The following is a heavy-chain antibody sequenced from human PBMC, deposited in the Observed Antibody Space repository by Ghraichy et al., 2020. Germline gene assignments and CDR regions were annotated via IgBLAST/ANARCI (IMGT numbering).Heavy chain of an antibody. CDR1: GITLGEHA. CDR3: AGAYSVVAPAAPSH. V-gene: IGHV3-9*01. CDR2: ISWNSGSI. J-gene: IGHJ1*01. D-gene: IGHD2-2*01. Sequence: GGSLRLSCAASGITLGEHAMHWVRQAPGKGLEWVSVISWNSGSIGYADSVKGRFSISRDNAKNSLFLQMNSLTPEDTAVYYCAGAYSVVAPAAPSHWGQGTLVSVSS.